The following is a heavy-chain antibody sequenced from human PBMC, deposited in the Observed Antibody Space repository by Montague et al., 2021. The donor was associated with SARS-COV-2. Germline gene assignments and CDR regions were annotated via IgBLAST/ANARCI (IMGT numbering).Heavy chain of an antibody. CDR2: IYDGGAV. CDR1: GGSITGYY. Sequence: SETLSLTCTVSGGSITGYYWNWPRRSPGKGLEWIAYIYDGGAVNYNPSLVSRVTISTDTSKNQLSLKVNSVTAADTAVYYCVRDHPYGGPRGAYDIWGQGTVVTVSS. CDR3: VRDHPYGGPRGAYDI. V-gene: IGHV4-59*01. J-gene: IGHJ3*02. D-gene: IGHD4-23*01.